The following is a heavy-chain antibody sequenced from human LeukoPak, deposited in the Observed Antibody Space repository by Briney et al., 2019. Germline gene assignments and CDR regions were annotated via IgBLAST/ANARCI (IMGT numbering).Heavy chain of an antibody. CDR2: IKQDGSEK. V-gene: IGHV3-7*03. J-gene: IGHJ4*02. D-gene: IGHD6-19*01. Sequence: PGRSLRLSCAASGFTFSSYGMHWVRQAPGKGLEWVANIKQDGSEKYYVDSVKGRFTISRDNAKNSLYLQMNSLRAEDTAVYYCAKTPVGSFSGWTEGYWGQGTLVTVSS. CDR1: GFTFSSYG. CDR3: AKTPVGSFSGWTEGY.